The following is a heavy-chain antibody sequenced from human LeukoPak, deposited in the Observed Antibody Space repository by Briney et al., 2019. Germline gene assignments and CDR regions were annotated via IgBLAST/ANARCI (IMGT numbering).Heavy chain of an antibody. J-gene: IGHJ4*02. CDR3: AKDLENYYDSSGYVDY. CDR1: GFTFSSYG. CDR2: ISDDGSNK. V-gene: IGHV3-30*18. D-gene: IGHD3-22*01. Sequence: GGSLRLSCAASGFTFSSYGMHWVRQAPGKGLEWVAAISDDGSNKYYADSVKGRFTISRDNSKNAVYLQMNSLRAEDTAVYYCAKDLENYYDSSGYVDYWGQGTLVTVSS.